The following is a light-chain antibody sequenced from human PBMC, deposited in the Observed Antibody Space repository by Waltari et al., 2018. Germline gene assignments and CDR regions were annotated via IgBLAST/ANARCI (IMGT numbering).Light chain of an antibody. Sequence: DIQMTQSPSSLSASVGDRVTIPCRASQAISNFLAWYQQRPGKVPKLLIYSASTLESGVPSRFSGSASGTDFTLTISSLQPEDVATYYCQKYNSAPHTFGQGTKLEI. V-gene: IGKV1-27*01. CDR1: QAISNF. CDR2: SAS. CDR3: QKYNSAPHT. J-gene: IGKJ2*01.